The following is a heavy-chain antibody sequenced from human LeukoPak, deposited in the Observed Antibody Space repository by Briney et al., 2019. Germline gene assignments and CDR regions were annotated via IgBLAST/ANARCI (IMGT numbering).Heavy chain of an antibody. V-gene: IGHV4-59*01. CDR1: GGSISSYY. J-gene: IGHJ4*02. CDR2: IYYSGST. CDR3: ASHGYSSGDY. D-gene: IGHD6-19*01. Sequence: SETLSLTCTVSGGSISSYYWSWIRQPPGKGLEWIGYIYYSGSTNYNPSLKSRVTISVDTSKNQFSLKLSSVTAAGTAVYYCASHGYSSGDYWGQGTLVTVSS.